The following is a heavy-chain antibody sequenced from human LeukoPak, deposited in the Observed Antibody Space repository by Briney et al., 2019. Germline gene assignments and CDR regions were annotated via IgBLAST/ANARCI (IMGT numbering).Heavy chain of an antibody. CDR1: GFTFSSYA. Sequence: QSGGSLRLSCAASGFTFSSYAMSWVRQAPGKGLEWVSAISGSGGSTYYADSVKGRFTISRDNSKNTLYLQMNSLRAEDTAVYYCAKDERYIVVVRGSVPAFDIWGQGTMVTVSS. CDR2: ISGSGGST. CDR3: AKDERYIVVVRGSVPAFDI. J-gene: IGHJ3*02. V-gene: IGHV3-23*01. D-gene: IGHD2-21*01.